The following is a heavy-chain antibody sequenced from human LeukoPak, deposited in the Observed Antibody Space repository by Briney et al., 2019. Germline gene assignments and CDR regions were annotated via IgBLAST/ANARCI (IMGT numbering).Heavy chain of an antibody. CDR1: GYNFATYW. D-gene: IGHD6-19*01. CDR2: ISPADSDT. J-gene: IGHJ4*02. Sequence: GESLKISCQVSGYNFATYWIGWVRQMPGKGLEWMGIISPADSDTRYSPSFQCQVTISADKSINTAYLQGSSLRPSTTAIYYCASQAALAGPGFDYGGQGTLVTVSS. V-gene: IGHV5-51*01. CDR3: ASQAALAGPGFDY.